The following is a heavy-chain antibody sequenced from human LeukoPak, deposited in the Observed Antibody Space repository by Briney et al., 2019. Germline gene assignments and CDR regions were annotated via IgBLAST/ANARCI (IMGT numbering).Heavy chain of an antibody. CDR2: IYSDGSRT. CDR3: ARVSLTTGYSSSWYENWFDP. CDR1: GFTLSSNW. J-gene: IGHJ5*02. D-gene: IGHD6-13*01. V-gene: IGHV3-74*01. Sequence: GGSLRLSCAGSGFTLSSNWMHWVRQAPGKGLVWVSRIYSDGSRTSYADSVKGRFTISRDNAKNTLYLQMNSLRAEDTAVYYCARVSLTTGYSSSWYENWFDPWGQGTLVTVSS.